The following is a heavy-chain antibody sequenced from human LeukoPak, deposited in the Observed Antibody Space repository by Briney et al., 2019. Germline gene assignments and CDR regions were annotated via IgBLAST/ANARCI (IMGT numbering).Heavy chain of an antibody. J-gene: IGHJ6*02. CDR2: INHSGST. D-gene: IGHD6-13*01. CDR1: GGSFSGYY. V-gene: IGHV4-34*01. Sequence: PSETLSLTCAVYGGSFSGYYWSWIRQPPGKGLEWIGEINHSGSTNYNPSLKSRVTISVDTSKNQFSLKLSSVTAADTAVYYCARGPDGIGYSSSWYFYYYYGMDVWGQGTTVTVSS. CDR3: ARGPDGIGYSSSWYFYYYYGMDV.